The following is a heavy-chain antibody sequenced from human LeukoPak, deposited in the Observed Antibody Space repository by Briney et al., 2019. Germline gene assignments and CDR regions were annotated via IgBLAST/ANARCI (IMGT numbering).Heavy chain of an antibody. CDR3: ARGQGPRSPAPVPAASYYMDV. J-gene: IGHJ6*03. V-gene: IGHV4-30-2*01. Sequence: SETLSLTCTVSGGSISSGGYYWSWIRQPPGKGLEWIGYIYHSGSTYYNPSLKSRVTISVDRSKNQFSLKLSSVTAADTAVYYCARGQGPRSPAPVPAASYYMDVWGKGTTVTVSS. CDR2: IYHSGST. D-gene: IGHD2-2*01. CDR1: GGSISSGGYY.